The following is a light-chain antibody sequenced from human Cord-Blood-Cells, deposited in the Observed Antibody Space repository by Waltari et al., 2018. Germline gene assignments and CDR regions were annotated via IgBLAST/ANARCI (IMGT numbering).Light chain of an antibody. CDR1: QSVSSSY. Sequence: EIVLTQYPGTLSLSPGERATLPGRARQSVSSSYLAWYQQKPGQAPRLLSYGASSRATGIPDRFSGSGSGTDFTLTISRLEPEDFAVYYCQQYGSSPWTFGQGTKVEIK. J-gene: IGKJ1*01. CDR3: QQYGSSPWT. V-gene: IGKV3-20*01. CDR2: GAS.